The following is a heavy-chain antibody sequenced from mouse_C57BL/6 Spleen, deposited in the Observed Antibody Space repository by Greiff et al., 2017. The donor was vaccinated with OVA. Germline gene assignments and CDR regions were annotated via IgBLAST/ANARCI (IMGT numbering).Heavy chain of an antibody. D-gene: IGHD2-4*01. CDR3: TRLYYDYDGYFDY. J-gene: IGHJ2*01. CDR2: IRLKSDNYAT. V-gene: IGHV6-3*01. Sequence: EVHLVESGGGLVQPGGSMKLSCVASGFTFSNYWMNWVRQSPEKGLEWVAQIRLKSDNYATHYAESVKGRFTISRDDSKSSVYLQMNNLRAEDTGIYYCTRLYYDYDGYFDYWGQGTTLTVSS. CDR1: GFTFSNYW.